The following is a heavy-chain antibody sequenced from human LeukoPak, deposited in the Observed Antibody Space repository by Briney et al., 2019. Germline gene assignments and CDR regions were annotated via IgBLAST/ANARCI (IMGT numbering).Heavy chain of an antibody. CDR3: ARQANLEELNWFDP. J-gene: IGHJ5*02. CDR2: IYYSGST. V-gene: IGHV4-39*01. Sequence: PSETLSLTCTVSGGSISSNSYYWGWIRQPPGKGLEWIGSIYYSGSTYYNPSLKSRVTISVDTSKNQFSLKLSSVTAADTAVYYCARQANLEELNWFDPWGQGTLVTVSS. CDR1: GGSISSNSYY. D-gene: IGHD3-16*01.